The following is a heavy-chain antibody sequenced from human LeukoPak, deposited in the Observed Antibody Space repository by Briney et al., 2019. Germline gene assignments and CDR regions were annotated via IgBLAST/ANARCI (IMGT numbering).Heavy chain of an antibody. V-gene: IGHV4-34*01. D-gene: IGHD6-13*01. CDR3: ARGYSSSWYDLTYNWFDP. CDR2: INHSGST. Sequence: PSETLSLTRAVYGGSFSGYYWSWIRQPPGKGLEWIGEINHSGSTNYNPSLKSRVTLSVDTCKNQFSLKLSSVTAADTAVYYCARGYSSSWYDLTYNWFDPWGQGTLVTVSS. CDR1: GGSFSGYY. J-gene: IGHJ5*02.